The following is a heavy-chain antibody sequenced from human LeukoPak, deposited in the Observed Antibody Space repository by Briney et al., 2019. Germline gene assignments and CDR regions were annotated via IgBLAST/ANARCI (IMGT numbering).Heavy chain of an antibody. J-gene: IGHJ5*02. CDR1: GGSISSSSYY. Sequence: PSETLSLTCTVSGGSISSSSYYWGWIRQPPGKGLEWIGSIYYSGSTYYNPSLKSRVTISVDTSKNQFSLKLSSVTAADTAVYYCARHNIVFVRAAAPYNWFDPWGQGTLVTVSS. V-gene: IGHV4-39*01. CDR3: ARHNIVFVRAAAPYNWFDP. D-gene: IGHD3-10*02. CDR2: IYYSGST.